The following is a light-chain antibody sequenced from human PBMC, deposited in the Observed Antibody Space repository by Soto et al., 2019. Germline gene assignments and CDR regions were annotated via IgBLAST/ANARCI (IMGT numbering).Light chain of an antibody. CDR1: QSVARSS. V-gene: IGKV3-20*01. CDR2: GAS. CDR3: QQYATSPLT. Sequence: ENVLTQSPGRLSLSVGERATLSCRASQSVARSSIAWYQQKVGQPPRLLIYGASGRATGVPDKFSGSGSGTIFTLTIERVEAEDFAVYHCQQYATSPLTFGGGTTLEIK. J-gene: IGKJ4*01.